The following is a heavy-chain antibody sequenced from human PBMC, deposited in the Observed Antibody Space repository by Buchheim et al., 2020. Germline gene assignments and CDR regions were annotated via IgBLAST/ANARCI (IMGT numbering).Heavy chain of an antibody. CDR1: GFTFTNAW. CDR2: IKNKADGGTT. V-gene: IGHV3-15*01. J-gene: IGHJ4*02. CDR3: TTYNLLTGFDY. Sequence: EVQLVESGGGLVKTGGSLRLSCAASGFTFTNAWMSWVRQAPGKGLEWVGRIKNKADGGTTDYTAPVKGRFTISRDESKTKMYLQMNSLKTEDTAVYYCTTYNLLTGFDYWGQGTL. D-gene: IGHD3-9*01.